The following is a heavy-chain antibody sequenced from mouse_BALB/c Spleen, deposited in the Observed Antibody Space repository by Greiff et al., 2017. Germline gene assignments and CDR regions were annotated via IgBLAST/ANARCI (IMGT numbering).Heavy chain of an antibody. CDR2: ISDGGSYT. V-gene: IGHV5-4*02. D-gene: IGHD1-2*01. CDR3: AREGYGFVDY. CDR1: GFTFSDYY. Sequence: EVQVVESGGGLVKPGGSLKLSCAASGFTFSDYYMYWVRQTPEKRLEWVATISDGGSYTYYPDSVKGRFTISRDNAKNNLYLQMSSLKSEDTAMYYCAREGYGFVDYWGQGTTLTVSS. J-gene: IGHJ2*01.